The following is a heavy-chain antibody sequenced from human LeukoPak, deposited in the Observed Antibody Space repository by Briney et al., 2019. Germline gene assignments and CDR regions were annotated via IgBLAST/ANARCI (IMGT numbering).Heavy chain of an antibody. CDR3: ARGRVDILTDYYYYGMDV. V-gene: IGHV4-34*01. J-gene: IGHJ6*02. D-gene: IGHD3-9*01. CDR1: GGSFSGYY. CDR2: INHSGST. Sequence: SETLSLTCAVYGGSFSGYYWSWIRQPPGKGLEWIGEINHSGSTNYNPSLKSRVTISVDTSKNQFSLKLSSVTAADTAVYYCARGRVDILTDYYYYGMDVWGQGTTVTVSS.